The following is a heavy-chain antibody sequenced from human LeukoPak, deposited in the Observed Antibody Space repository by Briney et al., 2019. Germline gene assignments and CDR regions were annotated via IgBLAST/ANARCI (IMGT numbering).Heavy chain of an antibody. Sequence: ASVKVSCKASGYTFTSYDINWVRQATGQGLEWMGWMNPNSGNTGYAQKFQGRVTITRNTSIITASMELSSLRSEDTAVYYCARGFVVVPAAMGYWGQGTLVTVSS. V-gene: IGHV1-8*03. D-gene: IGHD2-2*01. J-gene: IGHJ4*02. CDR2: MNPNSGNT. CDR3: ARGFVVVPAAMGY. CDR1: GYTFTSYD.